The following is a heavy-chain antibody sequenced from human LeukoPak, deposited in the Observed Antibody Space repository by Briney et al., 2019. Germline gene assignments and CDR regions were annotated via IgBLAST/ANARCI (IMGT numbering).Heavy chain of an antibody. Sequence: PSETLSLTCTVSGGSISSSSYYWGWIRQPPGKGLEWIGSIYYSGSTYYNPSLKSRVTMSVDTSKNQFSLKLSSVTAADTAVYYCASRPRGLSSGWLDDYWGQGTLVTVSS. CDR2: IYYSGST. CDR3: ASRPRGLSSGWLDDY. J-gene: IGHJ4*02. D-gene: IGHD6-19*01. V-gene: IGHV4-39*01. CDR1: GGSISSSSYY.